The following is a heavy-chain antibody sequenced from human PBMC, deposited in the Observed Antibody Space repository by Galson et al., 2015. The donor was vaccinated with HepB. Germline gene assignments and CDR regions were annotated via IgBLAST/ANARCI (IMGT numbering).Heavy chain of an antibody. J-gene: IGHJ1*01. CDR3: AITEGSVAVVVTATEYFQH. D-gene: IGHD2-15*01. CDR2: IIPILGIA. CDR1: RGTFSSYT. Sequence: SVKVSCKASRGTFSSYTISWVRQAPGQGLEWMGRIIPILGIANYAQKFQGRVTITADKSTSTAYMELSSLRSEDTAVYYCAITEGSVAVVVTATEYFQHWGQGTLVTVSS. V-gene: IGHV1-69*02.